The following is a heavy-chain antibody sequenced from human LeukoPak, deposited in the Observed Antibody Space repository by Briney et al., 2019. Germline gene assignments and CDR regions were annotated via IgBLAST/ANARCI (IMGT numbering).Heavy chain of an antibody. D-gene: IGHD6-13*01. V-gene: IGHV3-9*02. CDR1: GFTSDDYA. CDR2: ISWNSGSI. J-gene: IGHJ3*02. Sequence: GGSLRLSCAASGFTSDDYAMHWVRQAPGKGLEWVSGISWNSGSIGYADSVKGRFTISRDNAKNSLYLQMNSLRAEDTALYYCAKDIGGSSWHDAFDIWGQGTMVTVSS. CDR3: AKDIGGSSWHDAFDI.